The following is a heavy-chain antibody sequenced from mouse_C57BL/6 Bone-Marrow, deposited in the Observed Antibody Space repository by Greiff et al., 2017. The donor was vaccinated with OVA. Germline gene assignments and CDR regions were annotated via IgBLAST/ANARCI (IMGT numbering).Heavy chain of an antibody. D-gene: IGHD4-1*01. Sequence: EVKLVESGGGLVQPGGSLKLSCAASGFTFSDYYMYWVRQTPEKRLEWVAYISNGGGSTYYPDTVKGRFTISRDNAKNTLYLQMSRLKPEDTAMYYCERPRSGTDYAMDYWGQGTSVTVSS. CDR3: ERPRSGTDYAMDY. J-gene: IGHJ4*01. CDR1: GFTFSDYY. V-gene: IGHV5-12*01. CDR2: ISNGGGST.